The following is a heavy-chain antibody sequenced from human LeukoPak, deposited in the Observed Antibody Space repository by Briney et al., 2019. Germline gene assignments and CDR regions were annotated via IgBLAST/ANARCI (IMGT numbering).Heavy chain of an antibody. CDR1: GFTFSSYN. V-gene: IGHV3-48*04. J-gene: IGHJ4*02. D-gene: IGHD3-22*01. CDR3: ARDRDYDSSGFFDY. CDR2: ISISSSTI. Sequence: WGTLTLSCAVSGFTFSSYNMNWVRQAPGKGLELVSYISISSSTIYYADSLKGRFTFSTINTKKSLFLQMNSMAAEATAVYYCARDRDYDSSGFFDYWGQGTLVTVSS.